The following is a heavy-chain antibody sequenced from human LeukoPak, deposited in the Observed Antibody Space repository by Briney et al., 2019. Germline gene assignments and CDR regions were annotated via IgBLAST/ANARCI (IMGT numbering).Heavy chain of an antibody. V-gene: IGHV4-61*02. CDR3: ARDKGTMPFDI. D-gene: IGHD4/OR15-4a*01. Sequence: SETLSLTCSVSGDSISSGRFYWSWIRQSAGKGLEWIGRIYSSGSTHYNPSLKSRVSISRDTSKNHFSLNLRSVTAADTAVYYCARDKGTMPFDIWGQGTMATVSS. J-gene: IGHJ3*02. CDR1: GDSISSGRFY. CDR2: IYSSGST.